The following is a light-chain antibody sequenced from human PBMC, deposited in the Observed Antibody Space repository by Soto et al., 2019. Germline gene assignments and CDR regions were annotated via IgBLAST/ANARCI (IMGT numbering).Light chain of an antibody. Sequence: EFVLTQSPGILSLSPGERATLSCRAIQTVRNNYLASYQQKPGQAPRLLIYDASSRATGIPDRFSGGGSGTDFNLTISRLEPEDFAVYYCQQFSSYPRTFGGGTKVDIK. V-gene: IGKV3-20*01. J-gene: IGKJ4*01. CDR2: DAS. CDR1: QTVRNNY. CDR3: QQFSSYPRT.